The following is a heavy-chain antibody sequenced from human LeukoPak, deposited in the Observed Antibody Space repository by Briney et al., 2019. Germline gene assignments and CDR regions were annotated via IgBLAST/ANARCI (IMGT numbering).Heavy chain of an antibody. CDR2: IIPIFGTA. Sequence: GASVKVSCKASGGTFSSYAVSWVRQAPRQGLEWMGGIIPIFGTANYAQKFQGRVTITADKSTSTAYMELSSLRSEDTAVYYCARDRAVTTEGFDYWGQGTLVTVSS. J-gene: IGHJ4*02. V-gene: IGHV1-69*06. D-gene: IGHD4-17*01. CDR3: ARDRAVTTEGFDY. CDR1: GGTFSSYA.